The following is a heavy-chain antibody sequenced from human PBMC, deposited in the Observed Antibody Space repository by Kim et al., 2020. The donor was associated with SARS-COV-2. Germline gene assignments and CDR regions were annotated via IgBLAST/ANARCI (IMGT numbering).Heavy chain of an antibody. J-gene: IGHJ6*02. Sequence: YAAPVKGRFTISRDDSKNTLYLQMNSLKTEATAVYYCTTDLAPAATPSSVWGQGTTVTVSS. D-gene: IGHD2-2*01. CDR3: TTDLAPAATPSSV. V-gene: IGHV3-15*01.